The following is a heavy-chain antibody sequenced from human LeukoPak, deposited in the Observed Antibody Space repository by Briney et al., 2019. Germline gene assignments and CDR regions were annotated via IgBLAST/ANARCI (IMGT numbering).Heavy chain of an antibody. J-gene: IGHJ6*02. CDR1: GYTFTSYA. V-gene: IGHV7-4-1*02. CDR2: INTNTGNP. D-gene: IGHD3-3*01. Sequence: ASVKVSCKVSGYTFTSYAMNWVRQAPGQGLEWMGWINTNTGNPTYAQGFTGRFVFSLDTSVSTAYLQISSLKAEDTAVYYCARDLGAGPNGFWSGYYTYYYYGMDVWGQGTTVTVSS. CDR3: ARDLGAGPNGFWSGYYTYYYYGMDV.